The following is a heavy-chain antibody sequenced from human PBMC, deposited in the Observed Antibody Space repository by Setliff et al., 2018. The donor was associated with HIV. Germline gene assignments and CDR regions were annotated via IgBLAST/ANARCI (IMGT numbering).Heavy chain of an antibody. J-gene: IGHJ4*02. CDR3: ARDYCSSTTCEDYFDY. D-gene: IGHD2-2*01. CDR2: ISAYNSNT. Sequence: ASVKVSCKSSGYTFTSYGISWVRQAPGQGLEWVGWISAYNSNTNYAQKLQGRVTMTTDTSTSTAYMELRSLRSDDTAVYYCARDYCSSTTCEDYFDYWGQGTLVTVSS. CDR1: GYTFTSYG. V-gene: IGHV1-18*01.